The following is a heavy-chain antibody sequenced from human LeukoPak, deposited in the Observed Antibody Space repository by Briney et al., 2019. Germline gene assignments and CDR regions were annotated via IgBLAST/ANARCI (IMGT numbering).Heavy chain of an antibody. CDR1: GFTFSSYA. CDR2: ISGSGGGT. J-gene: IGHJ4*02. V-gene: IGHV3-23*01. Sequence: GGSLRLSCAASGFTFSSYAMSWVRQAPGKGLEWVSAISGSGGGTYYADSVKGRFTISRDNSKNTLYLQMNSLRAEDTAVYYCAKDLTISRDGYNLFDYWGQGTLVTVSS. D-gene: IGHD5-12*01. CDR3: AKDLTISRDGYNLFDY.